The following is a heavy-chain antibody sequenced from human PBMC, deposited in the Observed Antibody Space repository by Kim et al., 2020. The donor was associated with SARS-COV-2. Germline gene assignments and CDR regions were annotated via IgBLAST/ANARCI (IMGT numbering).Heavy chain of an antibody. J-gene: IGHJ4*02. CDR1: GFTFSDHW. CDR2: IKPDGSEN. CDR3: ARHSTDTGYRPVDH. V-gene: IGHV3-7*01. D-gene: IGHD3-9*01. Sequence: GGSLRLSCTASGFTFSDHWMGWVRQPPGKVPEWVANIKPDGSENMFVESLKGRFTISRDNAKNSLYLEMRSLRVEDTALYYCARHSTDTGYRPVDHWGQG.